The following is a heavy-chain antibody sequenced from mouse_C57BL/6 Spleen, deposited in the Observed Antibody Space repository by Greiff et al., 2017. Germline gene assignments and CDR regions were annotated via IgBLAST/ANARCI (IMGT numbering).Heavy chain of an antibody. V-gene: IGHV1-61*01. J-gene: IGHJ4*01. CDR1: GYTFTSYW. CDR3: AREELSGGAMDY. Sequence: QVQLQQPGAELVRPGSSVKLSCKASGYTFTSYWMDWVKQRPGQGLEWIGNIYTSDSETHYNQKFKDKATLTVDKSSSTAYMQLSSLTSEDSAVYYCAREELSGGAMDYWGQGTSVTVSS. CDR2: IYTSDSET. D-gene: IGHD2-12*01.